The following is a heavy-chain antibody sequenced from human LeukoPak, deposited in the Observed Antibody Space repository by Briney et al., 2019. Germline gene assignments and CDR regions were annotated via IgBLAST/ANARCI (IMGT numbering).Heavy chain of an antibody. Sequence: ASVKVSCKASGYTFTSYDINWVRQATGQGLEWMGWMNPNSGNTGYAQKFQGRVTMNRNTSISTAYMELSSLRSEDTAVYYCASAYCSSTSCYTGTDDAFDIWGQGTMVTVSS. CDR3: ASAYCSSTSCYTGTDDAFDI. V-gene: IGHV1-8*01. CDR1: GYTFTSYD. D-gene: IGHD2-2*02. J-gene: IGHJ3*02. CDR2: MNPNSGNT.